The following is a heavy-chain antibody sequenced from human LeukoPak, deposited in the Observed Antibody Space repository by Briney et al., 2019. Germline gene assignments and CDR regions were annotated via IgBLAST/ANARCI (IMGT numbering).Heavy chain of an antibody. CDR1: GFIFRDFS. V-gene: IGHV3-30*02. J-gene: IGHJ3*02. Sequence: GGSLRLSCSVSGFIFRDFSMSWVRQAPGKGLEWVAFIRYAGSNKYYADSVKGRFTISRDNSKNTLYLQMNSLRAEDTAVYYCAKKWSGDYDSSGINDAFDIWGQGTMVTVSS. D-gene: IGHD3-22*01. CDR3: AKKWSGDYDSSGINDAFDI. CDR2: IRYAGSNK.